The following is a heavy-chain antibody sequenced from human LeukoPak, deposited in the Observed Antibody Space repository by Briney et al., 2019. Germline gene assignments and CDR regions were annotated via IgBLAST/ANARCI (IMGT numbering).Heavy chain of an antibody. J-gene: IGHJ4*02. D-gene: IGHD3-22*01. CDR1: GFTFTSSA. CDR3: AADVYDSSGYYWGPGDY. CDR2: IVVGSGNP. Sequence: VASVKVSCKASGFTFTSSAVQWVRQARGQRLEWIGWIVVGSGNPNYAQKFQERVTITRDMSTSTAYMELSSLRSEDTAVYYCAADVYDSSGYYWGPGDYWGQGTLVTVSS. V-gene: IGHV1-58*01.